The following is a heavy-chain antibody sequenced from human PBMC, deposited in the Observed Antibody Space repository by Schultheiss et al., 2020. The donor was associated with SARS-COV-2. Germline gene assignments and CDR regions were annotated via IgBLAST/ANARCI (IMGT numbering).Heavy chain of an antibody. CDR2: INHSGST. V-gene: IGHV4-39*07. Sequence: SETLSLTCTVSGGSISSSSYYWSWIRQPPGKGLERIGEINHSGSTNYNPSLKNRVTISVDTSKNQFSLKLSSVTAADTAVYYCARGRGYSSGWYTFDYWGQGTLVTVSS. CDR3: ARGRGYSSGWYTFDY. D-gene: IGHD6-19*01. J-gene: IGHJ4*02. CDR1: GGSISSSSYY.